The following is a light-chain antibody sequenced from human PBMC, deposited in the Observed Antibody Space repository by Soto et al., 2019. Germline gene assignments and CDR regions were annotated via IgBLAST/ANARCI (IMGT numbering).Light chain of an antibody. CDR3: QQYNTYWT. V-gene: IGKV1-5*03. J-gene: IGKJ1*01. CDR2: EAS. CDR1: QSISNW. Sequence: DIKMTQSPSTLSASVGDRVTITCRASQSISNWLAWYQQKPGKAPKLLIYEASSLENGVPSRFSGSGSGTEFTLTISSLQPDDFATYYCQQYNTYWTFGQGTKVEIK.